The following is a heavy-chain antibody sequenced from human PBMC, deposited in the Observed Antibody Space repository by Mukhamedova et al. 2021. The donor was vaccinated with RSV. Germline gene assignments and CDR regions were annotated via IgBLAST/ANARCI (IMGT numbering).Heavy chain of an antibody. CDR3: ARPPFYGSGSYYNGDWFDP. J-gene: IGHJ5*02. D-gene: IGHD3-10*01. CDR2: INGDGSTT. V-gene: IGHV3-74*01. Sequence: VVWVSHINGDGSTTRYADSVKGRFTISRDNAKNNLYLQMNSLRAEDTAVYYCARPPFYGSGSYYNGDWFDPWGQGTLVTVSS.